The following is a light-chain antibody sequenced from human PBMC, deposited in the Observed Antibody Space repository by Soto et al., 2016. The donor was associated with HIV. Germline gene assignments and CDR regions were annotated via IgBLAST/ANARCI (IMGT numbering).Light chain of an antibody. CDR2: AAM. J-gene: IGKJ4*01. CDR3: QKXNGVIT. V-gene: IGKV1-27*01. CDR1: QDIYNY. Sequence: DIQMTQSPSSLSGSIGDRVSITCRASQDIYNYLAWYQQKPGKVPRLLISAAMNLESGVPSRFRGSGSGTEFTLTITSLQPEXIATYYCQKXNGVITFGGGTKV.